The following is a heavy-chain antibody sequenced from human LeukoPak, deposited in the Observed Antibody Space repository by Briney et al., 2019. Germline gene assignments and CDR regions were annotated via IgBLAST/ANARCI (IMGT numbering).Heavy chain of an antibody. CDR2: VSYSGTT. CDR1: GGSISSSSFF. Sequence: PSETLSLTCTVSGGSISSSSFFWAWIRQPPGKGLEWIGSVSYSGTTYYSPSLKSRVTISVDTSKNQFSLRLTSVTAADTALYYCAKLTCSSTFCPLDYWGQGTLVTVSS. CDR3: AKLTCSSTFCPLDY. D-gene: IGHD2-2*01. J-gene: IGHJ4*02. V-gene: IGHV4-39*01.